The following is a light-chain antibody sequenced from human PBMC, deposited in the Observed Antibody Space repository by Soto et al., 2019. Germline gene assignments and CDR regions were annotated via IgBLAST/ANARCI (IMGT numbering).Light chain of an antibody. Sequence: EIVLTQSPATLSLSPGERATISCRASQSVSHYLAWYQQKPGQAPRLLIYDASNRATGIPARFSGSGSGTDFTLTISSLEPEDFAVYYCQQRSNWPPSTFGQGTRLEIK. V-gene: IGKV3-11*01. CDR1: QSVSHY. J-gene: IGKJ5*01. CDR2: DAS. CDR3: QQRSNWPPST.